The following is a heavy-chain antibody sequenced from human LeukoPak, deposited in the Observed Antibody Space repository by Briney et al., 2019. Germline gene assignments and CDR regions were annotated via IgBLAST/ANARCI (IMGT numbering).Heavy chain of an antibody. V-gene: IGHV3-15*01. CDR2: IKSKTDGGTT. CDR1: GFTFTNAW. Sequence: PGGSLRLSCEASGFTFTNAWMTWVRQAPGKGLEWVGRIKSKTDGGTTDYAAPVKGRFTISRDDLKNTLYLQMNSLRAEDTAVYYCARVGAYGDYGGYYYYMDVWGKGTTVTVSS. CDR3: ARVGAYGDYGGYYYYMDV. D-gene: IGHD4-17*01. J-gene: IGHJ6*03.